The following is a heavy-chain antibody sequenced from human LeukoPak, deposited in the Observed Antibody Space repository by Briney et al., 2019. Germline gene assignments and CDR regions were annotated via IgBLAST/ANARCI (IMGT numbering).Heavy chain of an antibody. CDR3: ARLPVDCSSTSCYHAFDI. CDR1: GGSISSGGYS. V-gene: IGHV4-30-2*01. D-gene: IGHD2-2*01. J-gene: IGHJ3*02. Sequence: SETQSLTCAVSGGSISSGGYSWSWIRQPPGKGLEWIGYIYHSGSTYYNPSLKSRVTISVDRSKNQFSLKLSSVTAADTAVYYCARLPVDCSSTSCYHAFDIWGQGTMVTVSS. CDR2: IYHSGST.